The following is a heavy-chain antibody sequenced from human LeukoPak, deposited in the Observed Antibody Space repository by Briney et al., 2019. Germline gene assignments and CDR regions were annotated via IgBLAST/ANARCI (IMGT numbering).Heavy chain of an antibody. CDR1: GFTFSSYG. J-gene: IGHJ6*02. Sequence: PGGSLRLSCAASGFTFSSYGMHWVRQAPGKGLEWVAVIWYDGSNKYYADSVKGRFTISRDNSKNTLYLQMNSLRAEDTAVYYCARERQAYSLYDMDVWGQGTTVTVSS. CDR3: ARERQAYSLYDMDV. V-gene: IGHV3-33*01. D-gene: IGHD6-13*01. CDR2: IWYDGSNK.